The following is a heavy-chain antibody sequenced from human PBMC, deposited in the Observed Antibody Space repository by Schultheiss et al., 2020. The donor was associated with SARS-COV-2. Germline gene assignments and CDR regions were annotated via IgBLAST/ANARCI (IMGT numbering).Heavy chain of an antibody. CDR3: AGGLEWELLNY. Sequence: SETLSLTCTVSGGSISSGGYYWSWIRQHPGKGLEWIGYIYTSGSTNYNPSLKSRVTISVDTSKNQFSLKPSSVTAADTAVYYCAGGLEWELLNYWGQGTLVTVSS. D-gene: IGHD1-26*01. CDR2: IYTSGST. CDR1: GGSISSGGYY. J-gene: IGHJ4*02. V-gene: IGHV4-31*03.